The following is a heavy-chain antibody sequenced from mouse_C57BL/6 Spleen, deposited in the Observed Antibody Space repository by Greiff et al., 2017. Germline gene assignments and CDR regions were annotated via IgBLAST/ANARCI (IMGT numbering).Heavy chain of an antibody. D-gene: IGHD1-1*01. J-gene: IGHJ2*01. CDR3: AREGSSPLDY. Sequence: EVKVVESEGGLVQPGSSMKLSCTASGFTFSDYYMAWVRQVPEKGLEWVANINYDGSSTYYLDSLKSRFIISRDNAKNILYLQMSRLKSEDTATYYCAREGSSPLDYWVQGTTRTVSS. CDR2: INYDGSST. CDR1: GFTFSDYY. V-gene: IGHV5-16*01.